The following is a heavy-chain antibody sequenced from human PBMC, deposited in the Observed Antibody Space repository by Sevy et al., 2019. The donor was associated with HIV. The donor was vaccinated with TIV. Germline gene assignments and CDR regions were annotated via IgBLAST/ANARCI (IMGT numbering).Heavy chain of an antibody. Sequence: SETLSLTCSVSGFSISNGYYWGWIRQPPGKGLEWIRYIQHGETTFYNPSLKSRVTISDDTSTNQVALKLNSVTAADTAVYFCVRGSRGNNWNYPFDYWGQGILVTVSS. CDR2: IQHGETT. D-gene: IGHD1-7*01. CDR3: VRGSRGNNWNYPFDY. V-gene: IGHV4-38-2*02. CDR1: GFSISNGYY. J-gene: IGHJ4*02.